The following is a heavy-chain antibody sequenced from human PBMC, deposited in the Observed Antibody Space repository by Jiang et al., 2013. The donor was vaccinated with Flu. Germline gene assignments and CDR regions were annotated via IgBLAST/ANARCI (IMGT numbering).Heavy chain of an antibody. CDR2: ISSSSSYI. CDR3: ARDRYNWNDRDAFDI. V-gene: IGHV3-21*01. Sequence: VQLLESGGGLVKPGGSLRLSCAASGFTFSSYSMNWVRQAPGKGLEWVSSISSSSSYIYYADSVKGRFTISRDNAKNSLYLQMNSLRAEDTAVYYCARDRYNWNDRDAFDIWGQGTMVTVSS. J-gene: IGHJ3*02. D-gene: IGHD1-1*01. CDR1: GFTFSSYS.